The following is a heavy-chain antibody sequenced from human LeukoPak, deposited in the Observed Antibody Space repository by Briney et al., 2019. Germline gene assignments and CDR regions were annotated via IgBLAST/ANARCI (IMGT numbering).Heavy chain of an antibody. D-gene: IGHD6-19*01. V-gene: IGHV3-48*03. Sequence: GGSLRLSCAASGFTFSSYEMNWVRQAPGKGLEWVSYISSSGSTIYYADSVKGRFTISRDNAKNSLYLQMNSLRAEDTAVYYCARYSSGWYGDGGFDYWGQGTLVTVSS. CDR1: GFTFSSYE. CDR2: ISSSGSTI. CDR3: ARYSSGWYGDGGFDY. J-gene: IGHJ4*02.